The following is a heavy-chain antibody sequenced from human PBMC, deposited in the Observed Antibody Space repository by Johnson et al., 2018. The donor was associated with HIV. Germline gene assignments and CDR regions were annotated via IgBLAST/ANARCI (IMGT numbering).Heavy chain of an antibody. J-gene: IGHJ3*02. Sequence: QVHLAESGGGLVKPGGSLRLSCAASGFTFSSYGMHWVRQAPGKGLEWVAVIWYDGSNKYYADSVKGRFTISRDNSKNTLYLQMNSLRAEDTAMYYCARDRILTGYDAFDIWGQGTMVTVSS. CDR2: IWYDGSNK. D-gene: IGHD3-9*01. CDR1: GFTFSSYG. CDR3: ARDRILTGYDAFDI. V-gene: IGHV3-33*01.